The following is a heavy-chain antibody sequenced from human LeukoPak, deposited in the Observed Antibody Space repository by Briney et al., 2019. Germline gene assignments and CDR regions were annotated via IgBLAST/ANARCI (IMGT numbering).Heavy chain of an antibody. CDR3: ARGFVLGAAKNSFDY. Sequence: PGRSLRLSCAASGFTFTNYALHWVRQAPGKGLEWVAVISYDGTNKYYADSVKGRFTISRDNSKNTLSLQMNSLRAEDTALYYCARGFVLGAAKNSFDYWGQGALVTVSS. D-gene: IGHD2-21*02. CDR1: GFTFTNYA. CDR2: ISYDGTNK. V-gene: IGHV3-30-3*01. J-gene: IGHJ4*02.